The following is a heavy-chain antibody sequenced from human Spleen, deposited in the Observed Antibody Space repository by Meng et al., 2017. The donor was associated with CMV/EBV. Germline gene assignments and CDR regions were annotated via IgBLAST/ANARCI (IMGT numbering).Heavy chain of an antibody. CDR2: ISGSTSYI. J-gene: IGHJ6*02. V-gene: IGHV3-21*01. Sequence: GGSLRLSCAASGFTFSSYSMNWVRQAPGKGLEWVSSISGSTSYIYYADSVKGRFTISRDNAKNTLYLQMNSLRAEDTAVYYCARAGGPLNYYYYYGMDVWGQGTTVTVSS. CDR1: GFTFSSYS. CDR3: ARAGGPLNYYYYYGMDV. D-gene: IGHD2-8*02.